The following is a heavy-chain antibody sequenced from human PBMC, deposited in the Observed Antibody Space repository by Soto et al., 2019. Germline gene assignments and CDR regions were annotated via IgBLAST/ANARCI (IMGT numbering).Heavy chain of an antibody. Sequence: SETLSLTCAVYGGSFSGYYWSWIRQPPGKGLEWIGEINHSGSTNYNPSLKSRVTISVDTSKNQFSLKLSSVTAADTAVYYCARDLGIAAAGTTVNYYYYYGMDVWGQGTTVPVSS. D-gene: IGHD6-13*01. J-gene: IGHJ6*02. CDR3: ARDLGIAAAGTTVNYYYYYGMDV. CDR1: GGSFSGYY. CDR2: INHSGST. V-gene: IGHV4-34*01.